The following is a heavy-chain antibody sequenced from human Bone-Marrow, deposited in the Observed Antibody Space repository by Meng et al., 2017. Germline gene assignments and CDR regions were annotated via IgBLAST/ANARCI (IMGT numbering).Heavy chain of an antibody. J-gene: IGHJ5*02. V-gene: IGHV3-11*01. CDR2: ISSSGSTI. D-gene: IGHD3-3*01. CDR1: GFTFSDYY. CDR3: ARAWYYDFWSGYNNWFDP. Sequence: GESLKISCAASGFTFSDYYMSWIRQAPGKGLEWVSYISSSGSTIYYADPVKGRFTISRDNAKNSLYLQMNSLRAEDTAVYYCARAWYYDFWSGYNNWFDPWGQGTLVTVSS.